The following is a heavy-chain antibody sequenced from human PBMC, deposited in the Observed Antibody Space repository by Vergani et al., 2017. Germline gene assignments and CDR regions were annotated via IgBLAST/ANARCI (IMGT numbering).Heavy chain of an antibody. Sequence: EVQMVESGGVVVQPGGSLRLFCAASGFTFDDYAMHWVRQAPGKGLEWVSLISWDGGSTYYADSVKGRFTISRDNSKNSLYLQMNSLRAEDTALYYCAKDLLGYSYDPGYWGQGTLVTVSS. J-gene: IGHJ4*02. CDR1: GFTFDDYA. CDR3: AKDLLGYSYDPGY. CDR2: ISWDGGST. D-gene: IGHD5-18*01. V-gene: IGHV3-43D*03.